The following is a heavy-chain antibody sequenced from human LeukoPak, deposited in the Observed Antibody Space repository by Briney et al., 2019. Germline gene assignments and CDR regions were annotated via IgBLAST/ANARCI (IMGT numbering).Heavy chain of an antibody. CDR1: GFTFSSYG. D-gene: IGHD3-10*01. Sequence: GGSLRLSCAASGFTFSSYGMHWVRQAPGKGLEWVAFIRYDGSNKYYADSVKGRFTISRDNSKNTLYLQMNSLRAEDTAVYYCAKGRGLWFGEFTFDYWGQGTLVTVSS. CDR2: IRYDGSNK. V-gene: IGHV3-30*02. J-gene: IGHJ4*02. CDR3: AKGRGLWFGEFTFDY.